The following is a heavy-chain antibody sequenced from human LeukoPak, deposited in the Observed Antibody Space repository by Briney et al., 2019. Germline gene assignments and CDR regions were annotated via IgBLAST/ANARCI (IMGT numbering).Heavy chain of an antibody. CDR3: ARSYHEYPATFPFDY. Sequence: PSQTLSLTCTVSGGSISSGSYYWSWLRQPAGKGLEWIGRVYTSGSTNYNPSLKRRVTISVDTSKNQFSLKLSPVTAADTAVYYFARSYHEYPATFPFDYWGQGTLVAVSS. D-gene: IGHD2/OR15-2a*01. CDR1: GGSISSGSYY. CDR2: VYTSGST. J-gene: IGHJ4*02. V-gene: IGHV4-61*02.